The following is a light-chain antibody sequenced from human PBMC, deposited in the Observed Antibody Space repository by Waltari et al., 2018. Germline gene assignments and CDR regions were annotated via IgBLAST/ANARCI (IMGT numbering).Light chain of an antibody. CDR2: DVS. V-gene: IGLV2-14*01. Sequence: QSALTQPASVSGSPGQSIPIPCTGTSSDVGGYNYVSWYQQHPGKAPKFMIYDVSQRPSGVSNRFSGSKSGNTASLTISGLQAEDEADYYCSSYTSNNIWVFGGGTKLTVL. CDR1: SSDVGGYNY. CDR3: SSYTSNNIWV. J-gene: IGLJ3*02.